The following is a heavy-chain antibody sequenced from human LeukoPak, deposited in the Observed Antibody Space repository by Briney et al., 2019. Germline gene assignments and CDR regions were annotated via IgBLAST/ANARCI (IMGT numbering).Heavy chain of an antibody. CDR1: GFTFDDYA. CDR2: ISWNSGSI. CDR3: AKGLPYSSSWYGAFDI. D-gene: IGHD6-13*01. J-gene: IGHJ3*02. Sequence: GGSLRPSCAASGFTFDDYAMHWVRQAPGKGLEWVSGISWNSGSIGYADSVKGRFTISRDNAKNSLYLQMNSLRAEDTALYYCAKGLPYSSSWYGAFDIWGQGTMVTVSS. V-gene: IGHV3-9*01.